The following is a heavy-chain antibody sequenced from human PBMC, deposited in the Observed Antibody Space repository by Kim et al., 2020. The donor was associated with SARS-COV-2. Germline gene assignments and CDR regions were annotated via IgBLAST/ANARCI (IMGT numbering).Heavy chain of an antibody. CDR3: ASEGRGVEYSSSSHPFDY. D-gene: IGHD6-13*01. J-gene: IGHJ4*02. Sequence: GGSLRLSCAASGFTFSSYAMHWVRQAPGKGLEWVAVISYDGSNKYYADSVKGRFTISRDNSKNTLYLQMNSLRAEETAVYYCASEGRGVEYSSSSHPFDYWGQGTLVTVSS. V-gene: IGHV3-30*04. CDR2: ISYDGSNK. CDR1: GFTFSSYA.